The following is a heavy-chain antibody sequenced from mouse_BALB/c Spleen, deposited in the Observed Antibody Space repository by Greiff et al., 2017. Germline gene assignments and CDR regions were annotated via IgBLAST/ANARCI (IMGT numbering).Heavy chain of an antibody. CDR2: ISSGGSYT. Sequence: EVKLEESGGDLVKPGGSLKLSCAASGFTFSSYGMSWVRQTPDKRLEWVATISSGGSYTYYPDSVKGRFTISRDNAKNTLYLQMSSLKSEDTAMYYCARHRYGHYYAMDYWGQGTSVTVSS. V-gene: IGHV5-6*02. J-gene: IGHJ4*01. CDR3: ARHRYGHYYAMDY. D-gene: IGHD2-14*01. CDR1: GFTFSSYG.